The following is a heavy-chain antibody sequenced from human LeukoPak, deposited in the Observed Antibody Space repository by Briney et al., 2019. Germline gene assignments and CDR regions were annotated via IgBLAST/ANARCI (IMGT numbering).Heavy chain of an antibody. J-gene: IGHJ4*02. CDR1: GYSFTSYC. CDR2: IYLGDSDT. CDR3: ARIYDSRGYPTQLDY. Sequence: GASLKISCKASGYSFTSYCIGWGRQMPGKGLEWMGIIYLGDSDTRYSPCFQGEVTISADKTISTAYLQWSSLKASDTAMYYCARIYDSRGYPTQLDYWGQGTLVTVSS. D-gene: IGHD3-22*01. V-gene: IGHV5-51*01.